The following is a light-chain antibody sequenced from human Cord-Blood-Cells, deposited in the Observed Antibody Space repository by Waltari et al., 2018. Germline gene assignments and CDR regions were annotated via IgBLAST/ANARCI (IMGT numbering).Light chain of an antibody. CDR3: QQYYSYPRT. V-gene: IGKV1-8*01. CDR1: QGISSY. CDR2: AAS. Sequence: AIRMTQSPSSFSASTGDRVTITCRAGQGISSYLAWYQQKPGKAPKPLIYAASTLQSGVPSRFSGRGSGTDFTLTISGLQSEDFATYYCQQYYSYPRTFGQGTKVEIK. J-gene: IGKJ1*01.